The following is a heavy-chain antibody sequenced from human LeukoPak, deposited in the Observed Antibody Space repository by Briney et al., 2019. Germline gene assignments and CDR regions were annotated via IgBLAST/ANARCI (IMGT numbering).Heavy chain of an antibody. V-gene: IGHV4-39*01. J-gene: IGHJ2*01. CDR2: IYYSGGT. CDR3: ARIRLEYSSSAPYWYFDL. Sequence: SETLSLTCSVSGGSISSSSYYWGWIRQPPGKGLEGIGSIYYSGGTYYNPSLKSRVTISADTSKNQFSLKLSSVTAADTAVYYCARIRLEYSSSAPYWYFDLWGRGTLVTVSS. CDR1: GGSISSSSYY. D-gene: IGHD6-6*01.